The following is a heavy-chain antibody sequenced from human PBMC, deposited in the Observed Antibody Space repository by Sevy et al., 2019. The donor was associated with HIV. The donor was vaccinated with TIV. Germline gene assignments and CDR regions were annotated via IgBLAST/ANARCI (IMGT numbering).Heavy chain of an antibody. CDR2: ISSSSSYI. V-gene: IGHV3-21*01. Sequence: GGSLRLSCAASGFTFSSYSMNWVRQAPGKGLEWVSSISSSSSYIYYADSVKGRFTISRDNAKNALYLQMDSVRAEDTSMYYCARGADSSGYRMWDYYYYGMDVWGQGPTVTVSS. D-gene: IGHD3-22*01. J-gene: IGHJ6*02. CDR3: ARGADSSGYRMWDYYYYGMDV. CDR1: GFTFSSYS.